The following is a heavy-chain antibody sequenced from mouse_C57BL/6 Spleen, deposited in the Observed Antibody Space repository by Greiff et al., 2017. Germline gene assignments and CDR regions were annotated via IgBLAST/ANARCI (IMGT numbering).Heavy chain of an antibody. D-gene: IGHD1-1*01. CDR2: ISYSGST. CDR3: ARRGYGSPFFDY. Sequence: VQLKESGPGLAKPSQTLSLTCYVTGYSITSDYWNWIRQFPGNKLEYMGYISYSGSTYYNPSLKSRISITRDTSKNQYYLQLNSVTTEDTATYYCARRGYGSPFFDYWGQGTTLTVSS. J-gene: IGHJ2*01. CDR1: GYSITSDY. V-gene: IGHV3-8*01.